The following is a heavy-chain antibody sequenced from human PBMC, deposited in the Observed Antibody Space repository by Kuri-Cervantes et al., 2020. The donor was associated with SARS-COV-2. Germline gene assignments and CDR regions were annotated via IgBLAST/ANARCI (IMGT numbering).Heavy chain of an antibody. D-gene: IGHD6-6*01. CDR3: ARSSTSLLQFAIDS. Sequence: SETLSLTCTVSGGSISSGGYYWSWIRQLPGKGLEWIGYIYYSGSTYYNPSLKSRVSISLDTSKNQFSLKLSSVTAADTALYFCARSSTSLLQFAIDSRGQGTLVTVSS. V-gene: IGHV4-31*03. CDR2: IYYSGST. J-gene: IGHJ4*02. CDR1: GGSISSGGYY.